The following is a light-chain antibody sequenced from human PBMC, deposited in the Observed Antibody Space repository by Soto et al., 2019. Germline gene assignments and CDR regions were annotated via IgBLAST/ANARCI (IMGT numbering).Light chain of an antibody. CDR1: QSIRKY. J-gene: IGKJ1*01. V-gene: IGKV1-39*01. CDR3: QQSGDTPPWT. CDR2: AAS. Sequence: DLQMTQAPSSLSASVGDSIIITCXASQSIRKYLNWYQHKPGKVPTLLIYAASSLQSGVPSRFSGSGSGTEFTLTITSLQPEDFATYYCQQSGDTPPWTFGQGTKVAIK.